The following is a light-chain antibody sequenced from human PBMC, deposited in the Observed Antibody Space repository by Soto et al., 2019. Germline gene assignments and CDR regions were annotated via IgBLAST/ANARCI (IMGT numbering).Light chain of an antibody. J-gene: IGKJ5*01. Sequence: EIVLTQSPATLSLSPGERATLSCKTSQSVRSYLAWYQQKPGQAPRLLIYDASNRAIGIPARFSGSGSGTDFTLTISSLEPEDFAVYYCQQRSIWPPITFGQGTRLEIK. CDR3: QQRSIWPPIT. CDR1: QSVRSY. V-gene: IGKV3-11*01. CDR2: DAS.